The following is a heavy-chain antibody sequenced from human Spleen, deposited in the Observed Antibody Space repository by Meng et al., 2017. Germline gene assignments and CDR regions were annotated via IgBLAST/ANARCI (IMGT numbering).Heavy chain of an antibody. V-gene: IGHV4/OR15-8*02. Sequence: VELLESGPGLVKPSGTLSLTCVVSGGSTSIIDWSSWARQPPGKGLEWIGEIYHGGDTNYNPSLKSRVTIAIDRSKNQFSLKLSSVTAADTAVYYCASWIYSCGWQWGQGTLVTVSS. D-gene: IGHD6-19*01. CDR2: IYHGGDT. CDR3: ASWIYSCGWQ. J-gene: IGHJ4*02. CDR1: GGSTSIIDW.